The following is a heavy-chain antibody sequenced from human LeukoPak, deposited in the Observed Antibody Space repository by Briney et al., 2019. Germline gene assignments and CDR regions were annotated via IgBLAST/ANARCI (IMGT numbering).Heavy chain of an antibody. J-gene: IGHJ4*02. CDR3: ARDLKRGYSSGRYSWGTGSSNDY. V-gene: IGHV1-18*04. CDR2: TSAYNGNT. D-gene: IGHD6-19*01. Sequence: ASVKVSCKASGYTFTGYYMHWVRQAPGQGLEWMGWTSAYNGNTNYAQKLQGRVTMTTDTSTSTAYMELRSLRSDDTAVYYCARDLKRGYSSGRYSWGTGSSNDYWGQGTLVTVSS. CDR1: GYTFTGYY.